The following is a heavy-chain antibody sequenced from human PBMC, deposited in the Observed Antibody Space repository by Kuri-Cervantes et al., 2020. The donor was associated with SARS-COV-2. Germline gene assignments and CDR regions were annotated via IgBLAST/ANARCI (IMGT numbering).Heavy chain of an antibody. V-gene: IGHV3-64D*06. CDR1: GFTFDDYA. CDR3: VQDWTSDF. CDR2: ISSNGGST. J-gene: IGHJ4*02. D-gene: IGHD1-1*01. Sequence: GESLKISCAASGFTFDDYAMHWVRQAPGKGLEYVSAISSNGGSTYYADSVKGRFTISRDNSKKMLYLQMTSLRADDTAVYYCVQDWTSDFWGQGTLVTVSS.